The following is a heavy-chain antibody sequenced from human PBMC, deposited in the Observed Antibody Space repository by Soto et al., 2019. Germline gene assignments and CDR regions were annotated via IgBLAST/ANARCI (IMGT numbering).Heavy chain of an antibody. J-gene: IGHJ6*02. CDR1: GGTFSNHA. Sequence: GASVKVSCKASGGTFSNHAISWVRQAPGQGLEWVGRIIPMFPTADYAQRFQGRVTITADDSTTTVYMELSGLRSEDTAMYYCARDDATYCGGDCYRYFYYGMDVWGQGTTVTVSS. CDR3: ARDDATYCGGDCYRYFYYGMDV. D-gene: IGHD2-21*02. CDR2: IIPMFPTA. V-gene: IGHV1-69*13.